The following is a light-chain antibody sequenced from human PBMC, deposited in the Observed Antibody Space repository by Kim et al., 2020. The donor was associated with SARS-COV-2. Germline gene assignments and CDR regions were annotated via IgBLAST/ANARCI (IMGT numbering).Light chain of an antibody. V-gene: IGKV1-5*03. CDR2: KAS. J-gene: IGKJ1*01. CDR1: ASISTC. Sequence: ALLGDTVTISCRASASISTCLASYHQKPQKAPRFPIYKASSLHNGVPSRVSGSGSGTQFTLSISTLQPDEIATYSCQHYISYSLTFCQGTKV. CDR3: QHYISYSLT.